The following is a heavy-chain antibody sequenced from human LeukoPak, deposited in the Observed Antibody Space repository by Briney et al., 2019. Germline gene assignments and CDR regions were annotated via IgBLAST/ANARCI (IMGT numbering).Heavy chain of an antibody. Sequence: SETLSLSCAVYGGSFSGYYWSWIRQPPGKGLEWIGEINHSGSTNYNPSLKSRVTISVDTSKNQFSLKLSSVTAADTAVYYCAGGRPFPYGDPDAFDIWGQGTMVTVSS. CDR2: INHSGST. D-gene: IGHD4-17*01. V-gene: IGHV4-34*01. CDR3: AGGRPFPYGDPDAFDI. CDR1: GGSFSGYY. J-gene: IGHJ3*02.